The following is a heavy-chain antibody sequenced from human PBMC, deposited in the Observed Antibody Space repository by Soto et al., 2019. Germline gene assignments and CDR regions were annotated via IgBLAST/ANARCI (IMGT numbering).Heavy chain of an antibody. Sequence: GGSLKLSCAASGFTFNSYNMNWVRQAPGKGLEWVSSISSSSRYMYYADSVKGRFIISRDNAKNSLYLQMNSLRAEGTAVYYCARDYSSSNGSAFDIWGQGTMVTVSS. CDR3: ARDYSSSNGSAFDI. V-gene: IGHV3-21*01. CDR1: GFTFNSYN. CDR2: ISSSSRYM. J-gene: IGHJ3*02. D-gene: IGHD6-6*01.